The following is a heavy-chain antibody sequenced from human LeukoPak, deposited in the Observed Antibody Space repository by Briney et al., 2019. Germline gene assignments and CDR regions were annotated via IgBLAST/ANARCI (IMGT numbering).Heavy chain of an antibody. J-gene: IGHJ6*03. CDR1: GFTFSSCG. CDR2: IRYDGSNK. D-gene: IGHD3-16*01. Sequence: GGSLRLSCAASGFTFSSCGFHWVRQAPGKGLEWVAFIRYDGSNKYYADSVKGRFTISRDNSKNTLYLQMNSLRAEDTALYYCARASYSYYYYYYYMDVWGKGTTVTVSS. CDR3: ARASYSYYYYYYYMDV. V-gene: IGHV3-30*02.